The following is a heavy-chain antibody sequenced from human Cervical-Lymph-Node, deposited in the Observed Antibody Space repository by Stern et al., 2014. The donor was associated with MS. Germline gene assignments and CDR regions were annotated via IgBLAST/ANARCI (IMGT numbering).Heavy chain of an antibody. D-gene: IGHD6-19*01. CDR2: IKRDGSET. V-gene: IGHV3-7*01. CDR1: GSTFSTSW. Sequence: EVQLVESGGGLVQPGGSQRLSCVASGSTFSTSWMSWVRQAPGTGLAWVANIKRDGSETYYLDSVKGRFTISRDNAKSSLYLEMNSLRAEDTAVYYCTRFLQSGWSDLFDSWGRGTLVTVSS. J-gene: IGHJ5*01. CDR3: TRFLQSGWSDLFDS.